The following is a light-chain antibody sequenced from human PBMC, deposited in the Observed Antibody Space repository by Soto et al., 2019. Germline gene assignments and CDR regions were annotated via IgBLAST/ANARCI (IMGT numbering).Light chain of an antibody. J-gene: IGKJ1*01. V-gene: IGKV3-20*01. CDR2: GAS. Sequence: EIVLTQSPGTLSLSPGAGATLSCRASQSVSNNYLAWYQQKPGQAPRILIYGASNRATGIPDRCSGSGSGTVFTLTISRLEPEDVAVYYCQQYGSSGTLGQGTKVDIK. CDR3: QQYGSSGT. CDR1: QSVSNNY.